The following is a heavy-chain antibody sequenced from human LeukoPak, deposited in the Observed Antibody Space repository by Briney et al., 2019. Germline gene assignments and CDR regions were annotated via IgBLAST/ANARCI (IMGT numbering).Heavy chain of an antibody. J-gene: IGHJ4*02. Sequence: ASVKVSCKASGYTFTGYYMHWVRQAPGQGLEWMGWINPNSGGTNYAQKFQGRVTMTRDTSISTAYMELSRLRSDDTAVYYCARAPYNWNQGGDYWGQGTLVTVSS. CDR3: ARAPYNWNQGGDY. D-gene: IGHD1-20*01. V-gene: IGHV1-2*02. CDR1: GYTFTGYY. CDR2: INPNSGGT.